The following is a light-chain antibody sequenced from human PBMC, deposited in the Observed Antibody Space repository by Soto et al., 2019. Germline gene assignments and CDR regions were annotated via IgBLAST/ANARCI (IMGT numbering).Light chain of an antibody. CDR2: EVT. Sequence: QSVLTQPASVSGSPGQSITISCTGTTNDVGGYNYVSWYQQHPGKAPKLIIYEVTNRPSGGSPRFSGSKSVNTAALTISGLQAEDEADYYCRSYTSGTFVVFGGGTKLTVL. J-gene: IGLJ2*01. CDR3: RSYTSGTFVV. CDR1: TNDVGGYNY. V-gene: IGLV2-14*01.